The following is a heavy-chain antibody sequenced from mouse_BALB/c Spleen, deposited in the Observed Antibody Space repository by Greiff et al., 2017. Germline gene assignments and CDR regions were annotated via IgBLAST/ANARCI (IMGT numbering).Heavy chain of an antibody. D-gene: IGHD1-2*01. CDR1: GFTFSNYW. J-gene: IGHJ4*01. Sequence: EVKLMESGGGLVQPGGSMKLSCVASGFTFSNYWMNWVRQSPEKGLEWVAEIRLKSNNYATHYAESVKGRFTISRDDSKSSVYLQMHNLRAEDTGIYYCTITTATYYAMDYWGQGTSVTVSS. CDR3: TITTATYYAMDY. V-gene: IGHV6-6*02. CDR2: IRLKSNNYAT.